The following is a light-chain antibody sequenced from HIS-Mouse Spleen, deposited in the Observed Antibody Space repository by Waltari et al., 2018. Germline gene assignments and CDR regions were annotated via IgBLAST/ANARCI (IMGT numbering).Light chain of an antibody. Sequence: EIVLTQSPGTLALSPGERATLSCRASQSVRSSYVPWYQQKPGQAPRLLIYGASSRATGIPDRFSGSGSGTDFTLTISRLEPEDFAVYYCQQYGSSHSITFGQGTRLEIK. J-gene: IGKJ5*01. V-gene: IGKV3-20*01. CDR1: QSVRSSY. CDR3: QQYGSSHSIT. CDR2: GAS.